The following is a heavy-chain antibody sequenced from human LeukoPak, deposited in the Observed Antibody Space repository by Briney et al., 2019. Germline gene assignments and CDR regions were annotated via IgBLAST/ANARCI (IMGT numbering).Heavy chain of an antibody. D-gene: IGHD5-24*01. Sequence: SETLSLTRTVSGGTISSYYWCWIRQPPWKGLEGMGYIYYSGSTNYNPSLKSRVTISVDTSKNQFSLKLSSVTAADTAVYYCARQHVEMATMVWYFDLWGRGTLVTVSS. V-gene: IGHV4-59*01. J-gene: IGHJ2*01. CDR2: IYYSGST. CDR3: ARQHVEMATMVWYFDL. CDR1: GGTISSYY.